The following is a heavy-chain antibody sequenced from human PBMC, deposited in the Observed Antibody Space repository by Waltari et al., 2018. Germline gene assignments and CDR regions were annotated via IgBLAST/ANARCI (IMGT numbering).Heavy chain of an antibody. Sequence: QVQLQESGPGLVTPSETLSLTCAVSGYSISSGSYWGWIRQPPGKGLEWIGSIYHSGSTYYNPSLKSRVTISVDTSKNQFSLKLSSVTAADTAVYYCARHFYAQGDPNWFDPWGQGTLVTVSS. J-gene: IGHJ5*02. D-gene: IGHD2-21*02. CDR1: GYSISSGSY. V-gene: IGHV4-38-2*01. CDR3: ARHFYAQGDPNWFDP. CDR2: IYHSGST.